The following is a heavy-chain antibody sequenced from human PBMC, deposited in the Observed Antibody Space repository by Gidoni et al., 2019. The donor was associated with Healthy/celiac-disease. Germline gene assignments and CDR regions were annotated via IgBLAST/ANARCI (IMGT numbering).Heavy chain of an antibody. CDR1: GYSFTSYW. CDR2: IYPGDSDT. Sequence: EVQLVQSGAEVKKPGESLKISCKGSGYSFTSYWIGWVRQMPGKGLEWMGIIYPGDSDTSYSPSFQGQVTISADKSISTAYLQWSSLKASDTAMYYCARQQWLESGWNDAFDIWGQGTMVTVSS. CDR3: ARQQWLESGWNDAFDI. V-gene: IGHV5-51*01. D-gene: IGHD6-19*01. J-gene: IGHJ3*02.